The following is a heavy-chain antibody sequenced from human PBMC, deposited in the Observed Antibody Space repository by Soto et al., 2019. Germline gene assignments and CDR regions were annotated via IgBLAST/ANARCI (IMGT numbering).Heavy chain of an antibody. CDR3: ANRPLTAAGFDY. Sequence: EVQLLESGGGLVQPGGSLRLSCAASGFTFSNYAMTWVRQAPGKGLEWVSVITGSGGGTYFVDSVKGRFTISRDNSKNTVYLQTNSLRAEDTAVYYCANRPLTAAGFDYWGQGTLVTVSS. CDR1: GFTFSNYA. V-gene: IGHV3-23*01. CDR2: ITGSGGGT. D-gene: IGHD6-13*01. J-gene: IGHJ4*02.